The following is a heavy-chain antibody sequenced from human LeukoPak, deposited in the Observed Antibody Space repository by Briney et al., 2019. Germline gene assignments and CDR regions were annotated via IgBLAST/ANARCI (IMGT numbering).Heavy chain of an antibody. CDR1: GGTFSSYA. D-gene: IGHD3-3*01. J-gene: IGHJ6*03. CDR2: IIPIFGTA. V-gene: IGHV1-69*06. CDR3: ATVSGYDFWSGYYGKVGYYYYMDV. Sequence: ASVKVSCKASGGTFSSYAISWVRQAPGQGLEWMGGIIPIFGTAIYAQKFQGRVTMTEDTSTDTAYMELSSLRSEDTAVYYCATVSGYDFWSGYYGKVGYYYYMDVWGKGTTVTVSS.